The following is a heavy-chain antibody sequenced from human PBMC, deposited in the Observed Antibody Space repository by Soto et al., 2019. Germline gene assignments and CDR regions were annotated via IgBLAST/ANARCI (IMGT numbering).Heavy chain of an antibody. J-gene: IGHJ4*02. D-gene: IGHD1-7*01. CDR2: IIPIFGTA. CDR3: ARDPGTTSPDPPFDS. Sequence: QVQLVQSGAEVKKPGSSVKVSCKASGGTFSSYAISRVRQAPGQGLEWTGGIIPIFGTANYAQKFQDRVTIDADESTSTAYMELSSLRSDDTAVYYCARDPGTTSPDPPFDSWGQGTLVTVSS. CDR1: GGTFSSYA. V-gene: IGHV1-69*01.